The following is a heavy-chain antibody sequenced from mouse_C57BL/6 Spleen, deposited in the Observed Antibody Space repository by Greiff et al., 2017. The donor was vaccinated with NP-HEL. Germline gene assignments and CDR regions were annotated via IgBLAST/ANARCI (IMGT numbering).Heavy chain of an antibody. J-gene: IGHJ1*03. D-gene: IGHD1-1*01. V-gene: IGHV1-64*01. CDR1: GYTFTSYW. Sequence: QVQLQQPGAELVKPGASVKLSCKASGYTFTSYWMHWVKQRPGQGLEWIGMIHPNSGSTNYNEKFKSKATLTVDKSSSTAYMQLSSLTSEDSAVYYWARKVYYGSSLWYFDVWGTGTTVTVSS. CDR3: ARKVYYGSSLWYFDV. CDR2: IHPNSGST.